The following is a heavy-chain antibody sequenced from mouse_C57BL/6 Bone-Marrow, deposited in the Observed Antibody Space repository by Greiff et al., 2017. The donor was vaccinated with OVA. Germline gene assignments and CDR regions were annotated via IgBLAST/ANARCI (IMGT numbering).Heavy chain of an antibody. V-gene: IGHV1-69*01. CDR2: IDPSDSYT. Sequence: QVQLQQPGAELVMPGASVKLSCKASGYTFTSYWMHWVKQRPGQGLEWIGEIDPSDSYTNYNQKFKGKSTWTVDKSSSTAYMQLSSLTSEDAAVYYCARWRWYFDVWGTGTTVTVSS. CDR3: ARWRWYFDV. CDR1: GYTFTSYW. J-gene: IGHJ1*03.